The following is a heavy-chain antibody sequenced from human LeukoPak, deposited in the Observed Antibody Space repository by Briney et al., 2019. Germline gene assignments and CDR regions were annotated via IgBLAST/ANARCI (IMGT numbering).Heavy chain of an antibody. CDR2: IWYDGSKK. CDR3: VKGTRVVPTKYYFDS. J-gene: IGHJ4*02. CDR1: GFIFNTYN. D-gene: IGHD2-2*01. V-gene: IGHV3-30*18. Sequence: PGRSLRLSCAASGFIFNTYNMNWVRQAPGKGLEWVAVIWYDGSKKYYADSVKGRFTISRDNSKNTLYLQMSSLRAEDTAVYYCVKGTRVVPTKYYFDSWGQGTLVAVSS.